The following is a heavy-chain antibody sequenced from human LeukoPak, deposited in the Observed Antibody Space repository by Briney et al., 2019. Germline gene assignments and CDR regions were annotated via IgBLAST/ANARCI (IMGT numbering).Heavy chain of an antibody. J-gene: IGHJ3*02. CDR2: ISISGAST. CDR3: AKVIDSYGQGDI. Sequence: GGSLRLSCIASGFTFSSYAMTWVRQAPGKGLEWVSGISISGASTYYADSVKGRFTISRDNSKNTLYLQINSLRAEDTAVYYCAKVIDSYGQGDIWGQGTMVTVSS. CDR1: GFTFSSYA. D-gene: IGHD5-18*01. V-gene: IGHV3-23*01.